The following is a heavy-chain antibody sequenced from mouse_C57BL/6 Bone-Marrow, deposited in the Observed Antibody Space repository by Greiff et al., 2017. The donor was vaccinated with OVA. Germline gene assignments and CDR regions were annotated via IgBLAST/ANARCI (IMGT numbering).Heavy chain of an antibody. CDR2: ISSGGDYI. CDR3: TRDIDYDFYWYFDV. CDR1: GFTFSSYA. Sequence: EVQLVESGEGLVKPGGSLKLSCAASGFTFSSYAMSWVRQTPEKRLEWVAYISSGGDYIYYADTVKGRFTISRDNARNTLYLQMSSLKSEDTAMYYCTRDIDYDFYWYFDVWGTGTTVTVSS. D-gene: IGHD2-4*01. V-gene: IGHV5-9-1*02. J-gene: IGHJ1*03.